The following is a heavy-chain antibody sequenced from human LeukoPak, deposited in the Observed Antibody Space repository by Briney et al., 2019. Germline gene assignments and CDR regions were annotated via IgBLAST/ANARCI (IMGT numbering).Heavy chain of an antibody. J-gene: IGHJ4*02. V-gene: IGHV4-59*08. D-gene: IGHD1-7*01. Sequence: SETLSLTCTVSGGSISGYYWTWIRQPPGKGLDWIGNIHYSGITDYNSSLKSRVTISVDTSKNQFSLKLSSVTAADTAVHYCAGGPTGTTDYWGQGTLVTVSS. CDR2: IHYSGIT. CDR1: GGSISGYY. CDR3: AGGPTGTTDY.